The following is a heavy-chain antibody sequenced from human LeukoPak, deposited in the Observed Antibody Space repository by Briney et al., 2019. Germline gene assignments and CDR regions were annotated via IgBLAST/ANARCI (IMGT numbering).Heavy chain of an antibody. CDR2: IYTSGST. D-gene: IGHD3-10*01. Sequence: SETLSLTCTVSGGSISSYYWSWIRQPAGKGLEWIGRIYTSGSTNYNPSLKSRVTMSVDTSKNQFSLKLSSVTAADTAVYYCARRGVRKDGSGSPGYFDYWGQGTLVTVSS. V-gene: IGHV4-4*07. CDR3: ARRGVRKDGSGSPGYFDY. J-gene: IGHJ4*02. CDR1: GGSISSYY.